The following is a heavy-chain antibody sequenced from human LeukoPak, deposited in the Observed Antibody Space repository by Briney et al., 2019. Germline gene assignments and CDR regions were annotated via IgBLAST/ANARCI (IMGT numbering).Heavy chain of an antibody. D-gene: IGHD3-10*01. V-gene: IGHV1-46*01. CDR1: GYTFTSYD. CDR2: INPSGGST. CDR3: ARGPRITMVRGGQWYYYMDV. J-gene: IGHJ6*03. Sequence: ASVKVSCKASGYTFTSYDINWVRQAPGQGLEWMGIINPSGGSTSYAQKFQGRVTMTRNMSTSTVYMELSSLRSEDTAVYYCARGPRITMVRGGQWYYYMDVWGKGTTVTISS.